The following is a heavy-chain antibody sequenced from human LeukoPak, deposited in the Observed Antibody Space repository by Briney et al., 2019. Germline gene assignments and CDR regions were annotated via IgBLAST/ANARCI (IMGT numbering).Heavy chain of an antibody. D-gene: IGHD2-15*01. J-gene: IGHJ5*02. CDR1: GFSVSSVY. CDR2: IYSGGST. CDR3: ARLVVVAATWFDP. Sequence: PGGSLRLSCAASGFSVSSVYMTWVRQAPGKGLEWVSVIYSGGSTYYADSVKGRFTISRDNSKNTLYLQMNSLRAEDTAVYYCARLVVVAATWFDPWGQGTLVTVSS. V-gene: IGHV3-66*04.